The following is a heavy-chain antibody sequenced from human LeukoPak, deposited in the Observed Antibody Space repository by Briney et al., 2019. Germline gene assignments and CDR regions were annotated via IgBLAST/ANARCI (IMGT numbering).Heavy chain of an antibody. Sequence: GESLEISCKGSGYSFSTYWIAWVRQMPGKDLEWMGIIYPGDSDTRYSPSFQGQVTFSADKSISTAYLQWSSLKASDTAMYYCARSGYSGYAVDYWGQGTLVTVSS. V-gene: IGHV5-51*01. D-gene: IGHD5-12*01. CDR3: ARSGYSGYAVDY. J-gene: IGHJ4*02. CDR2: IYPGDSDT. CDR1: GYSFSTYW.